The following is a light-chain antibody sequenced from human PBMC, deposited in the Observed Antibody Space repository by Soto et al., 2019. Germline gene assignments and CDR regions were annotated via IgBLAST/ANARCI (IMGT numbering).Light chain of an antibody. Sequence: QSALTQPAPVSGSPGQSITISCTGTSSDVGGYKFVSWYQHHPGNAPKLIIYEVSNRPSGVSNRFSGSKSGNTASLTISGLQAEDEADYYCSSYTRSSSVVFGGGTKLTVL. CDR2: EVS. J-gene: IGLJ2*01. CDR1: SSDVGGYKF. CDR3: SSYTRSSSVV. V-gene: IGLV2-14*01.